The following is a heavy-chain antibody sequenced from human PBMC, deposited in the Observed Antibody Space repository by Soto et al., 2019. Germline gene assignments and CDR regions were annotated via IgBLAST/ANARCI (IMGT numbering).Heavy chain of an antibody. CDR3: ARHPGSSGYFNQ. Sequence: PGESLKISCKGSGYNFPNYWISWVRQMPGKGLEWMGRIDPTDSYTNYSPSFQGHVTLSADESISTAYLQWGSLKASDAAMYYCARHPGSSGYFNQWGQGTRVTVSS. V-gene: IGHV5-10-1*01. CDR1: GYNFPNYW. J-gene: IGHJ4*02. CDR2: IDPTDSYT. D-gene: IGHD3-22*01.